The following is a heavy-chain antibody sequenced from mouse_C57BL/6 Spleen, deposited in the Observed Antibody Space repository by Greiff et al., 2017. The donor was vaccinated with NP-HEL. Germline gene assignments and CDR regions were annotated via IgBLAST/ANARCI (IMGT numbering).Heavy chain of an antibody. D-gene: IGHD1-1*01. CDR3: ARERDGRYFDY. Sequence: EVMLVESGGGLVKPGGSLKLSCAASGFTFSSYAMSWVRQTPEKRLEWVATISDGGSYTYYPDNVKGRFTISRDNAKNNLYLQMSHLKSEDTAMYYCARERDGRYFDYWGQGTTLTVSS. CDR2: ISDGGSYT. CDR1: GFTFSSYA. V-gene: IGHV5-4*01. J-gene: IGHJ2*01.